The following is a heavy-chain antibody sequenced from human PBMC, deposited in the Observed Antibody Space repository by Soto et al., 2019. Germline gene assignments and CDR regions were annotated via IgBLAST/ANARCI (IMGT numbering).Heavy chain of an antibody. J-gene: IGHJ4*02. D-gene: IGHD3-10*01. V-gene: IGHV3-74*01. CDR3: MSGHFAY. CDR1: GFTLSSSW. CDR2: INNDGTST. Sequence: EVQVVESGGGLVQPGGSLRLSCAASGFTLSSSWMHWVRQTPGKGLVWVSCINNDGTSTSYADSVKGRFTISRDNANNTRYLHMNSLRAEYSAVYYCMSGHFAYWGQGTLVTVSS.